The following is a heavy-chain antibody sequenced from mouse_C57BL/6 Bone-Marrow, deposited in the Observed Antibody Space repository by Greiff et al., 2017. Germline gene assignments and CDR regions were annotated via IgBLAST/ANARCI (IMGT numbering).Heavy chain of an antibody. V-gene: IGHV1-80*01. Sequence: VQLQQSGAELVKPGASVTISCKASGYAFSSYWMNWVKQRPGKGLEWIGQIYPGDGDTNYNGKFKGKATLTADKSSSTAYMQLSSLTSEDSAVYFCAAITTVVEGGYFDVWGTGTTVTVSS. J-gene: IGHJ1*03. CDR3: AAITTVVEGGYFDV. CDR1: GYAFSSYW. CDR2: IYPGDGDT. D-gene: IGHD1-1*01.